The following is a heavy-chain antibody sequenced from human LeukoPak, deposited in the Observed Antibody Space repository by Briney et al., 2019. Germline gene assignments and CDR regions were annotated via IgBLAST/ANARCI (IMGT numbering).Heavy chain of an antibody. CDR2: IRYDGSNK. V-gene: IGHV3-30*02. CDR1: GFTFSSYG. CDR3: AKDTDPSYYYYMDV. D-gene: IGHD2-8*02. J-gene: IGHJ6*03. Sequence: PGGSLRLSCAASGFTFSSYGMHWVRQAPGKGLEWVAFIRYDGSNKYYADSVKGRFTISRDNSKNTLYLQMNSLRAEDTAVYYCAKDTDPSYYYYMDVWGRGTTVTVSS.